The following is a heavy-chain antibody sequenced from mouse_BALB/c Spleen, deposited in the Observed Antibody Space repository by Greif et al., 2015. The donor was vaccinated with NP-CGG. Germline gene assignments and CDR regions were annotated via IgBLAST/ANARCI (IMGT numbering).Heavy chain of an antibody. D-gene: IGHD2-1*01. Sequence: EVQVVESGGGLVKPGGSLELSCAASGFTFSSYTMSWVRQTPEKRLEWVATISSGGSYTYYPDSVKGRFTISRDNAKNTLYLQMSSLKSEDTAMYYCTRDYGNDFDYWGQGTTLTVSS. CDR3: TRDYGNDFDY. CDR2: ISSGGSYT. V-gene: IGHV5-6-4*01. J-gene: IGHJ2*01. CDR1: GFTFSSYT.